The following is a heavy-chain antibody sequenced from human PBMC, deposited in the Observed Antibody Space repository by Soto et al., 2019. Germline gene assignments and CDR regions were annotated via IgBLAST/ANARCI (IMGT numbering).Heavy chain of an antibody. CDR2: INHSGST. V-gene: IGHV4-34*01. Sequence: QVQLQQWGAGLLKPSETLSLTCAVYGGSFSGYYWSWIRQPPGKGLEWIGEINHSGSTNYNPSLKSRVTISVDTSKHQFSLKLSSVTAADTAVYYCARYCSSTSCYAWNYWGQGTLVTVSS. D-gene: IGHD2-2*01. CDR1: GGSFSGYY. CDR3: ARYCSSTSCYAWNY. J-gene: IGHJ4*02.